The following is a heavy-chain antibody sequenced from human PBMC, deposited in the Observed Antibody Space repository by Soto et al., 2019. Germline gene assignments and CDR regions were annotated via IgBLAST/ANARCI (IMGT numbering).Heavy chain of an antibody. J-gene: IGHJ6*02. CDR3: ARHVSEAYCGGDCQPYYYYYYGMDV. CDR2: IYYSGST. V-gene: IGHV4-39*01. Sequence: LSLTCTVSGGSISSSSYYWGWIRQPPGKGLEWIGSIYYSGSTYYNPSLKSRVTISVDTSKNQFSLKLSSVTAADTAVYYCARHVSEAYCGGDCQPYYYYYYGMDVWGQGTTVTVSS. D-gene: IGHD2-21*02. CDR1: GGSISSSSYY.